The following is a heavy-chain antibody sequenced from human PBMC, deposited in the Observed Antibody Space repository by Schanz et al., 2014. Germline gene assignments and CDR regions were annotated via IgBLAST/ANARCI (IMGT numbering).Heavy chain of an antibody. CDR3: ARDQSPYTNSSDVRYFDY. D-gene: IGHD6-6*01. V-gene: IGHV1-46*01. Sequence: QVQLVQSGAEVKKPGASVKVSCKASGYTFVSYSMHWVRQAPGQGLEWMGIINPSGGGTSYALRFQDRVTLTTDTSTSTAYMELRSLRSDDTAVYYCARDQSPYTNSSDVRYFDYWGQGSLVTVSS. CDR1: GYTFVSYS. J-gene: IGHJ4*02. CDR2: INPSGGGT.